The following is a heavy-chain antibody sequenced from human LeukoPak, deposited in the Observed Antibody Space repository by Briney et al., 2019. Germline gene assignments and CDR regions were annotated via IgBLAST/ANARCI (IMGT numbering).Heavy chain of an antibody. D-gene: IGHD4-11*01. CDR1: GGSISSSNYY. CDR2: IYYSGST. CDR3: VRQKITTSDY. J-gene: IGHJ4*02. Sequence: SETLSLTCSVSGGSISSSNYYWGWIRQSPGKGLEWIGSIYYSGSTYYNPSLKSRLIISVDTSKNQFSLQLSSVTAADTAVYYCVRQKITTSDYWGQGSMVTVSS. V-gene: IGHV4-39*01.